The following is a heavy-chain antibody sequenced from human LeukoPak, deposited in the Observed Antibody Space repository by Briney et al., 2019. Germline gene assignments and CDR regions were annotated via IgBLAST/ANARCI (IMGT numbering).Heavy chain of an antibody. CDR1: GGSISSYY. D-gene: IGHD3-3*01. Sequence: SETLSLTCTVSGGSISSYYWSRIRQPAGKGREWIGRIYTSGSTNYNPSLKSRVTMSVDTSKNQFSLKLSSVTAADTAVYYCARVFGGWSNDAFDIWGQGTMVTVSS. CDR3: ARVFGGWSNDAFDI. V-gene: IGHV4-4*07. J-gene: IGHJ3*02. CDR2: IYTSGST.